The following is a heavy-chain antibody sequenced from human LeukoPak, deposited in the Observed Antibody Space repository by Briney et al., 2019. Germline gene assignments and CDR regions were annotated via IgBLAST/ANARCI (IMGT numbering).Heavy chain of an antibody. CDR2: ISANNGDT. J-gene: IGHJ4*02. CDR3: ARDPPGLTLGSPGDY. D-gene: IGHD3-16*01. V-gene: IGHV1-18*01. CDR1: GYTFTSYG. Sequence: ASVKVSCKASGYTFTSYGIAWVRQAPGQGLQWMGWISANNGDTSYSQKLKGRVTMTTDTSTNTAYMELRSLTSDDTAVYYCARDPPGLTLGSPGDYWGQGTLVTVSS.